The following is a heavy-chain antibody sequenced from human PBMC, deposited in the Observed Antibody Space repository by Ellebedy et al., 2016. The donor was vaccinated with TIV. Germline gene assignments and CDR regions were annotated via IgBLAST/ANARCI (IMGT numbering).Heavy chain of an antibody. V-gene: IGHV3-23*01. J-gene: IGHJ4*02. CDR2: ISISGGST. CDR3: AHHCSSTNCHDY. Sequence: PGGSLRLSCAASGFTFSSYAMSWIRQAPGKGLEWVSTISISGGSTYYADSVKGRFPISRDNSKNTLDLQMNSLRVEDTAVYYCAHHCSSTNCHDYWGQGTLVPVSS. D-gene: IGHD2-2*01. CDR1: GFTFSSYA.